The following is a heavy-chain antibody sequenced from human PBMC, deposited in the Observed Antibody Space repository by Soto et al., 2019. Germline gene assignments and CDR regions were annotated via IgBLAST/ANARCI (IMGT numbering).Heavy chain of an antibody. D-gene: IGHD2-21*01. CDR1: GFTVSSYG. J-gene: IGHJ4*02. CDR3: ARDRARDDWSNFDY. CDR2: IWYDGSNK. Sequence: QVQLVESGGGVVQPGRSLRLSCAASGFTVSSYGMHWVRQAPGKGLEWVAVIWYDGSNKYYADSVKGRFTISRDNSKNTLYLQMNRLRAEDTAVYYCARDRARDDWSNFDYWGQGTLVTVSS. V-gene: IGHV3-33*01.